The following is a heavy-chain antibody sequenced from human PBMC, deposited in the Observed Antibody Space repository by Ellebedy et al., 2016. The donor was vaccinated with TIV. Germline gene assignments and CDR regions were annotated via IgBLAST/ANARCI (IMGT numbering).Heavy chain of an antibody. D-gene: IGHD6-13*01. CDR2: INHSGST. Sequence: SETLSLXXAVYGGSFSGYYWSWIRQPPGKGLEWIGEINHSGSTNYNPSLKSRVTISVDTSKNQFSLKLSSVTAADTAVYYCARFWRGAANYWGQGTLVTVSS. V-gene: IGHV4-34*01. CDR1: GGSFSGYY. J-gene: IGHJ4*02. CDR3: ARFWRGAANY.